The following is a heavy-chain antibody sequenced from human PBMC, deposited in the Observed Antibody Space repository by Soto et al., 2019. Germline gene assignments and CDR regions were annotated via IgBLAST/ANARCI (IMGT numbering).Heavy chain of an antibody. J-gene: IGHJ4*02. V-gene: IGHV2-5*02. CDR2: IYWDDDK. D-gene: IGHD5-12*01. CDR1: GFSLTSGVG. Sequence: QITLKESGPTLVRPPQTLTLTCTFSGFSLTSGVGAGWIRQPPGKALEWLALIYWDDDKRYIPSLKNKLTITKDTSKNQVVLTMTNVGPVDTATYFCAHIDPEIVTVGGHGGFDYWGQGTLVTVSS. CDR3: AHIDPEIVTVGGHGGFDY.